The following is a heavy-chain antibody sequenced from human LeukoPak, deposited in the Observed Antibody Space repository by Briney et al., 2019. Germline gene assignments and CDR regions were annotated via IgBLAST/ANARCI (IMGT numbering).Heavy chain of an antibody. CDR3: AAKFQGSTPFDY. Sequence: GGSLRLSRGASGFKFADYAMAWVRQVPGKGLEWVSSIAGHGGGISYADSVKGRFTISRDNFKNTLYLQMTSLRVEDTAVYYCAAKFQGSTPFDYWGQGTLVTVSS. CDR2: IAGHGGGI. V-gene: IGHV3-23*01. D-gene: IGHD1-26*01. CDR1: GFKFADYA. J-gene: IGHJ4*02.